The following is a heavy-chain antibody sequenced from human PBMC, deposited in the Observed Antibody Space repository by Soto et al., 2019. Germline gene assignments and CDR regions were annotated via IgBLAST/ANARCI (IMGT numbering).Heavy chain of an antibody. V-gene: IGHV3-23*01. Sequence: GXTLPLPCTASAFPSSSYAMSCVGQAPGKGLEWVSAISGSGGSTYYADSVKGRFTISRDNSKNTLYLQMNRLRAEDTAVYYCAKISSGWYLGYWGQGTLVTVSS. CDR3: AKISSGWYLGY. D-gene: IGHD6-19*01. CDR2: ISGSGGST. J-gene: IGHJ4*02. CDR1: AFPSSSYA.